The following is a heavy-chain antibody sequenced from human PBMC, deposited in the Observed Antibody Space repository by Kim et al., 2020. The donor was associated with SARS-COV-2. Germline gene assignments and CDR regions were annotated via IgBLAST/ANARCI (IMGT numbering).Heavy chain of an antibody. Sequence: ASVKVSCKASGYTFTSYAMHWVRQAPGQRLEWMGWINAGNGNTKYSQKFQGRVTITRDTSASTAYMELSSLRSEDTAVYYCARDGSLFEPSTFDYWGQGTLVTVSS. V-gene: IGHV1-3*01. CDR2: INAGNGNT. J-gene: IGHJ4*02. CDR1: GYTFTSYA. CDR3: ARDGSLFEPSTFDY. D-gene: IGHD2-15*01.